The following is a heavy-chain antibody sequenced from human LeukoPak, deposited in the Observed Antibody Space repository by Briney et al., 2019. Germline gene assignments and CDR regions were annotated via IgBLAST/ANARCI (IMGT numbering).Heavy chain of an antibody. CDR3: ASSFGLRFLEWPIDY. CDR1: GYSISSGYY. CDR2: IYHSGST. Sequence: SETLSLTCAVSGYSISSGYYWGWIRQPPGKGLEWIGNIYHSGSTYYNPSLKSRVTISVDTSKNQFSLKLSSVTAADTAVYYCASSFGLRFLEWPIDYWGQGTLVTVSS. V-gene: IGHV4-38-2*01. D-gene: IGHD3-3*01. J-gene: IGHJ4*02.